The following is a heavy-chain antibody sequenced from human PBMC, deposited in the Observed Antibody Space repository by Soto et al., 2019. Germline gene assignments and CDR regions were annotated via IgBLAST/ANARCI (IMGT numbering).Heavy chain of an antibody. CDR2: IYPDDSDI. J-gene: IGHJ4*02. Sequence: VESLKISCNVSGYSFAIYWIVWVLQMPGKGLEWMGIIYPDDSDIRYSPSFQGQVTVSADKSISTAYLQWSSLKASDTALYYCARQSGSGSFDYWGQGTLVTVSS. V-gene: IGHV5-51*01. D-gene: IGHD3-10*01. CDR1: GYSFAIYW. CDR3: ARQSGSGSFDY.